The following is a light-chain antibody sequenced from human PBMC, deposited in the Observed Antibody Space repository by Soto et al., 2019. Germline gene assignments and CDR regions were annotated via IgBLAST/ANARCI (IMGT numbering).Light chain of an antibody. V-gene: IGLV1-40*01. CDR2: GNS. CDR3: QSFDSSRFYV. J-gene: IGLJ1*01. Sequence: QSVLTQPPSVSGAPGQRVTISCTGSSSNIGTGYDVHWYQQLPGTAPKLLIYGNSNRPSGVPDRFSGSKSGTSAFLAITGLQAEDEADYYCQSFDSSRFYVFGTGTKVTVL. CDR1: SSNIGTGYD.